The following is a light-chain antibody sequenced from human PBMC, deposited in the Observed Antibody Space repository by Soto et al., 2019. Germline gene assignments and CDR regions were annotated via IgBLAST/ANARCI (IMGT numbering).Light chain of an antibody. CDR3: QQYDSSPQT. Sequence: EVVLTQSPATLSLSPGERATLSCGASQNIRSSYFAWLQQKPGLAPRLLIYDASYRATGTPDRFSGSGSGTDFTLTINRLEPEDFAVYYCQQYDSSPQTFGQGTKVDIK. J-gene: IGKJ1*01. CDR1: QNIRSSY. V-gene: IGKV3D-20*01. CDR2: DAS.